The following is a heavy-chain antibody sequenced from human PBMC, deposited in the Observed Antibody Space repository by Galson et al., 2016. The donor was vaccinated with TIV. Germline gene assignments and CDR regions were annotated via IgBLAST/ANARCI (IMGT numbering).Heavy chain of an antibody. CDR2: IKSNFDGGTT. D-gene: IGHD2-15*01. V-gene: IGHV3-15*01. CDR1: GFIFSNAW. J-gene: IGHJ4*02. CDR3: TTELGYCSGGYCYYFDY. Sequence: SLRLSCAASGFIFSNAWMSWVRQAPGKGLEWVGRIKSNFDGGTTDYAAPVKGSFTITRHDSKNTLFLQMNRLKTEDTAVYYCTTELGYCSGGYCYYFDYWGQGTRVTVSS.